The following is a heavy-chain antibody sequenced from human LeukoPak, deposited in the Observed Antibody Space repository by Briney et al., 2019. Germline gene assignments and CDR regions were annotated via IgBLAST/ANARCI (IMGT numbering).Heavy chain of an antibody. Sequence: GRSLRLSCAASGFTFSSYAMSWVRQAPGKGLEWVSAISGSGGSTYYADSVKGRFTISRDNSKNTLYLQMNSLRAEDTAVYYCAKVPNYQYCSGGSCYEYNWFDPWGQGTLVTVSS. CDR2: ISGSGGST. J-gene: IGHJ5*02. V-gene: IGHV3-23*01. D-gene: IGHD2-15*01. CDR3: AKVPNYQYCSGGSCYEYNWFDP. CDR1: GFTFSSYA.